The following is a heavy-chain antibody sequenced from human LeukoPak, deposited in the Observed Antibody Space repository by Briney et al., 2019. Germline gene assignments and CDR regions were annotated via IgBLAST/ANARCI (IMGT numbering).Heavy chain of an antibody. Sequence: SVKVSCKASGGTFSSYTISWVRQAPGQGLEWMGRIIPILGIANYAQKFQGRVTITADKSTSTAYMELSSLRSEDTAVYYCARGTYYDSSGYYIVYWGQGTLVTVSS. V-gene: IGHV1-69*02. CDR2: IIPILGIA. D-gene: IGHD3-22*01. CDR1: GGTFSSYT. J-gene: IGHJ4*02. CDR3: ARGTYYDSSGYYIVY.